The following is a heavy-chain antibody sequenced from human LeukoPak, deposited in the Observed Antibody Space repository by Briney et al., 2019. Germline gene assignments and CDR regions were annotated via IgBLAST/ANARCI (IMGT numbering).Heavy chain of an antibody. Sequence: ASVKVSCKAFGYTFTSNYMHWVRQAPGQGPEWMGVISPSGGSTTYAQKFQGRVTLTRDMSTSTDYLELSSLRSEDTAVYYCARAPGIVGATTFDYWGQGTLVTVSS. J-gene: IGHJ4*02. CDR2: ISPSGGST. V-gene: IGHV1-46*01. CDR3: ARAPGIVGATTFDY. D-gene: IGHD1-26*01. CDR1: GYTFTSNY.